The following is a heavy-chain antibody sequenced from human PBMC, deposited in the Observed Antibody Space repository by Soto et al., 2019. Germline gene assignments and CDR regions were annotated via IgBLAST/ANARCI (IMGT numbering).Heavy chain of an antibody. V-gene: IGHV1-46*01. Sequence: QVQLIQFGAEVKKPGASVKVSCRASGYTFTKFHIHWVRQAPGQGLEWMGMIDPSGGVTRDAQRFPGRTTMTSDTSTSSVYMELRGLTSEDTAVYYCARDVIDHDNYETIGYYFDHWGPGTLVTVSS. CDR3: ARDVIDHDNYETIGYYFDH. CDR1: GYTFTKFH. J-gene: IGHJ4*02. CDR2: IDPSGGVT. D-gene: IGHD3-16*01.